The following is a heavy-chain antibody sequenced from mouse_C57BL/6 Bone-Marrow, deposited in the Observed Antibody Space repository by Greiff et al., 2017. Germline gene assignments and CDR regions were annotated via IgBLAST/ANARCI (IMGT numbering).Heavy chain of an antibody. D-gene: IGHD1-1*02. V-gene: IGHV1-4*01. CDR1: GYTFTSYT. Sequence: VQLQESGAELARPGASVKMSCKASGYTFTSYTMHWVKQRPGQGLEWIGYINPSSGYTKYNQKFKDKATLTADKSSSTAYMQLISLTSDDSAVYYCARYGPNPYATDYWGQGTSVTVSS. CDR3: ARYGPNPYATDY. CDR2: INPSSGYT. J-gene: IGHJ4*01.